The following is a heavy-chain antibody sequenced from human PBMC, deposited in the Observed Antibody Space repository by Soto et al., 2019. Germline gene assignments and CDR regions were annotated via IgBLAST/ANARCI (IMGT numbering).Heavy chain of an antibody. Sequence: QVQLQESGPRLLKPSQTLSLSCTVSGGSISSDDYYWSWIRQPPGKGLEWLGYISYSGSAFSNPSLKSRLIISIDTSRNQFSLRLTSLTAADTAVYYCSRGRGSGSYYGSVYDFWGQGALFTVSS. CDR3: SRGRGSGSYYGSVYDF. J-gene: IGHJ4*02. CDR2: ISYSGSA. D-gene: IGHD3-10*01. CDR1: GGSISSDDYY. V-gene: IGHV4-30-4*01.